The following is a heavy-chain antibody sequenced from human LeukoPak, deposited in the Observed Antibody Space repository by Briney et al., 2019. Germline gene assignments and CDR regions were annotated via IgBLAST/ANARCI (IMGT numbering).Heavy chain of an antibody. D-gene: IGHD5-18*01. J-gene: IGHJ4*02. V-gene: IGHV3-74*01. CDR2: INSDGSST. CDR1: GFTISNYW. CDR3: ARGYIYGFES. Sequence: GGSLRLSCAASGFTISNYWMHWVRQAPGKGLAWVSRINSDGSSTTYADSVKGRFTLSRDNAKNALYLQMNSLRAEDTAVYYCARGYIYGFESWGQGTLVTVSS.